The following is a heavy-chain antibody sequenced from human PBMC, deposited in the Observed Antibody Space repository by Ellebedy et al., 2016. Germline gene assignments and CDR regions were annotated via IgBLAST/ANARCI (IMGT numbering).Heavy chain of an antibody. V-gene: IGHV6-1*01. CDR2: TYYRSKWYN. D-gene: IGHD2-15*01. CDR1: GDSVSSNSAA. J-gene: IGHJ4*02. CDR3: ARGYCSGGSCYLNAYYFDY. Sequence: SQTLSLTXXISGDSVSSNSAAWNWIRQSPSRGLEWLGRTYYRSKWYNDYAVSVKSRITINPDTSKNQFSLQLNSVTPEDTAVYYCARGYCSGGSCYLNAYYFDYWGQGTLVTVSS.